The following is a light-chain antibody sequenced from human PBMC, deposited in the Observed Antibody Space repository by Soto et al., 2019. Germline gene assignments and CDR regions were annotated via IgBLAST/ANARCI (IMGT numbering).Light chain of an antibody. V-gene: IGKV3-15*01. CDR1: QSVSNN. Sequence: EIVLTQSPATLSVSPGERATLSCRASQSVSNNLAWYQQTPGQAPRLLIYGASARATGVPARFSASGSGAEFTLTISSLQSEDFAIYYCQQYDNWPPYTFGQGTKLEI. CDR3: QQYDNWPPYT. CDR2: GAS. J-gene: IGKJ2*01.